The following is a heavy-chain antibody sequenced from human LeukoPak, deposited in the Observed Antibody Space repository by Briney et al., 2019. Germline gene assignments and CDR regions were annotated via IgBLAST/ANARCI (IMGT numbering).Heavy chain of an antibody. Sequence: SETLSLTCTVSGGSISSSSYYWGWIRQPPGKGLEWIGSIYYSGSTYYNPSLKSRVTISVDTSKNQFSLKLSSVTAADTAVYYCARGWQQQLVRGVGWFDPWGQGTLVTVSS. J-gene: IGHJ5*02. CDR2: IYYSGST. CDR3: ARGWQQQLVRGVGWFDP. CDR1: GGSISSSSYY. V-gene: IGHV4-39*01. D-gene: IGHD6-13*01.